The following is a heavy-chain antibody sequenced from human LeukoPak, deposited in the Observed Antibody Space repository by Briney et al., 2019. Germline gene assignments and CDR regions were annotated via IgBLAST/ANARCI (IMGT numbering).Heavy chain of an antibody. V-gene: IGHV5-51*01. CDR3: TRGVGYCGGGTCYSYSWFDP. J-gene: IGHJ5*02. D-gene: IGHD2-15*01. Sequence: GESLKISCKASGYNFTNYWVGWVRQMPGKGLEWMGIVYPGDSDARYSPSFQGQVTISADKSINTAYLQWSSLKASDTAMYYCTRGVGYCGGGTCYSYSWFDPWGQGTLVTVSS. CDR2: VYPGDSDA. CDR1: GYNFTNYW.